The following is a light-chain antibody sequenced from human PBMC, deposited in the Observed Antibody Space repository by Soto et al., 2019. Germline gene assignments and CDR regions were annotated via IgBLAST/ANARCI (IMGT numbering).Light chain of an antibody. CDR2: GVS. CDR1: QGFSHKY. Sequence: IVLTQSPGTLPLSPGDRATLSCRASQGFSHKYLAWYQHKPGQAPRLLIHGVSIRATGIPDRFSGSGSGADFSLTISRLEPEDFXVXXCQLYSGSPWTFGQGTKVEIK. J-gene: IGKJ1*01. V-gene: IGKV3-20*01. CDR3: QLYSGSPWT.